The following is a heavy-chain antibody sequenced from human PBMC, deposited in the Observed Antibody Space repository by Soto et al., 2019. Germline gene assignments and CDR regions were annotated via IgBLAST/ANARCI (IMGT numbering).Heavy chain of an antibody. J-gene: IGHJ3*01. CDR2: ISGSGGSP. CDR1: GFTFSIYA. D-gene: IGHD1-1*01. Sequence: EVQLSESGGGLVQPGGSLRLSCAASGFTFSIYAMSWVRQAPGKGLEWVSAISGSGGSPYYADSEKGRFIISRDNSKNTLYLQMNSLRAEDTAIYYCAKRPRDNWNAADAFDFWGQGTMVTVSS. CDR3: AKRPRDNWNAADAFDF. V-gene: IGHV3-23*01.